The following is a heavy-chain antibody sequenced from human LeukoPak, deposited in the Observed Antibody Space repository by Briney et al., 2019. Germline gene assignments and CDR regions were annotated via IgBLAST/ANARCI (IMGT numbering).Heavy chain of an antibody. J-gene: IGHJ3*02. CDR2: IYSGGST. V-gene: IGHV3-66*01. CDR3: ARDISSGYYDAFDI. CDR1: GFTFYNAW. D-gene: IGHD3-22*01. Sequence: PGGSLRLSCAASGFTFYNAWMSWVRQAPGKGLEWVSIIYSGGSTYYADSVKGRFTISRDNSKNTLYLQMNSLRAEDTAVYYCARDISSGYYDAFDIWGQGTMVTVSS.